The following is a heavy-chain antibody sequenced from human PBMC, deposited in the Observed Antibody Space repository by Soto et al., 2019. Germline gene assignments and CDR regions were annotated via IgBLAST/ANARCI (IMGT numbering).Heavy chain of an antibody. CDR1: GINFSGFW. CDR3: ATVFEH. J-gene: IGHJ4*02. V-gene: IGHV3-74*01. CDR2: VDSAGSGT. Sequence: VPLVESGGGSVQPGGSLRLSCVASGINFSGFWMHWVRQVPGEGLEWVARVDSAGSGTSYADFVKGRFTVSRDNAKNTVSLQMDSLRVEDTAVYYCATVFEHWGQGIPVTVSS.